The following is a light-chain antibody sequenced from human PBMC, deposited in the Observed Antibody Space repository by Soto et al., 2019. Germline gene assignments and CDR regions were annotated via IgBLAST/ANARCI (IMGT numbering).Light chain of an antibody. Sequence: DIQMTQSPSTLSASVGDRVTITCRASQSISSWLAWYQQKPGKAPKLLIYKASSLESGVPSRFSGSGSGTEFPLTISSLQPDDFATYYGQQYNSYPYTFGQGTKLEIK. CDR2: KAS. J-gene: IGKJ2*01. V-gene: IGKV1-5*03. CDR3: QQYNSYPYT. CDR1: QSISSW.